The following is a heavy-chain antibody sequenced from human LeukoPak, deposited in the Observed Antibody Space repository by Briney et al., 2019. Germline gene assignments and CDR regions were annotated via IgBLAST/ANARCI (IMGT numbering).Heavy chain of an antibody. V-gene: IGHV3-53*01. J-gene: IGHJ4*02. CDR1: GFTISNNH. CDR3: ARVTGGWSFDY. Sequence: GGSLRLSCTASGFTISNNHMSWVRQAPGKGLEWVSTIYSGGTTYYADSVKGRFTISRDNAMNSLYLLMNSLRAEDTAVYYCARVTGGWSFDYWGQGTLVTVSS. D-gene: IGHD6-19*01. CDR2: IYSGGTT.